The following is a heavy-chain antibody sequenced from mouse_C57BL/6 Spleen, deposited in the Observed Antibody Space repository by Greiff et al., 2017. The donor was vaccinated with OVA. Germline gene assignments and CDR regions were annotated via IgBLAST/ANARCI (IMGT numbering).Heavy chain of an antibody. V-gene: IGHV1-26*01. J-gene: IGHJ4*01. Sequence: VQLQQSGPELVKPGASVKISCKASGYTFTDYYMNWVKQSHGKSLEWIGDINPNNGGTSYNQKFKGKATLTVDKSSSTAYMELRSLTSEDSAVYYCASQVITTVVAPRDYWGQGTSVTVSS. D-gene: IGHD1-1*01. CDR1: GYTFTDYY. CDR3: ASQVITTVVAPRDY. CDR2: INPNNGGT.